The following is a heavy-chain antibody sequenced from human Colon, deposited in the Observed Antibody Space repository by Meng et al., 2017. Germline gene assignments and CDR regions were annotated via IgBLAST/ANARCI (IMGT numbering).Heavy chain of an antibody. CDR1: GCSINSADYY. V-gene: IGHV4-30-4*01. CDR2: IHSSGNT. Sequence: QVQLQESGPGVVKPSQTLSLTCTISGCSINSADYYWNWFRQSPGKGLEWLGYIHSSGNTYYTPSLKSRLTMSLDTSKNQFSLRLTSVTAADTAVYYCARNPVIPDARTFDFWGQGALVTVSS. D-gene: IGHD2-2*01. CDR3: ARNPVIPDARTFDF. J-gene: IGHJ4*02.